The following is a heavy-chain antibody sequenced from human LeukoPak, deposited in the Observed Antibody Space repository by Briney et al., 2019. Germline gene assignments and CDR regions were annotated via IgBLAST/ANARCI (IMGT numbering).Heavy chain of an antibody. CDR1: GFTFDDYA. V-gene: IGHV3-9*03. D-gene: IGHD6-19*01. J-gene: IGHJ4*02. CDR3: AKDSEQWLVGPFDY. CDR2: ISWNSGSI. Sequence: PGGSLRLSCAASGFTFDDYAMHWVRQAPGKGLEWVSGISWNSGSIGYADSVKGRFTISRDNAKNSLYLQMNSLRAEDMALYYCAKDSEQWLVGPFDYWGQGTLVTVSS.